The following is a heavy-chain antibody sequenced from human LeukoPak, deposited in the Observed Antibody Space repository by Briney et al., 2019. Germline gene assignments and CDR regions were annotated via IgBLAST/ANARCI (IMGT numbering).Heavy chain of an antibody. V-gene: IGHV4-59*01. CDR2: INYSGST. CDR1: GGSISSYY. Sequence: SETLSLTCTVSGGSISSYYWSWIRQPPAKGLEWIGYINYSGSTNYNPSIRSRVTMSVDTSKNQFSLKLSSVTAADTAVYYCAGKKGTMVFLDYWGQGALVTVST. D-gene: IGHD4/OR15-4a*01. CDR3: AGKKGTMVFLDY. J-gene: IGHJ4*02.